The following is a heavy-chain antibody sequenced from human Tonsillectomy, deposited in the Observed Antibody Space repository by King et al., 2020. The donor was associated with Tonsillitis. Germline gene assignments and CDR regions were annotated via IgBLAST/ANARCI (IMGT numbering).Heavy chain of an antibody. CDR2: ISGSGSNT. CDR1: GFTFSNYA. CDR3: AKGGEAVAVWFDP. Sequence: VQLVESGGGLVQPGGSLRISCAASGFTFSNYASSWVRQAPGKGLEWVSTISGSGSNTYYADSVKGRFTISRANSKNTQYLQSNSLGAEDTAVYYCAKGGEAVAVWFDPWGQGTLLTVSS. J-gene: IGHJ5*02. V-gene: IGHV3-23*04. D-gene: IGHD6-19*01.